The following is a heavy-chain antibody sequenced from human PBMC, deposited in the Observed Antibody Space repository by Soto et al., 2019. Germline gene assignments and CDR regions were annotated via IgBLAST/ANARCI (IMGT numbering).Heavy chain of an antibody. CDR2: LYTEGTT. V-gene: IGHV3-53*01. D-gene: IGHD3-16*01. CDR1: GLTVSHNY. J-gene: IGHJ6*02. CDR3: VRPRPSGENYGMDV. Sequence: GGSLRLSCVASGLTVSHNYMAWVRQAPEMGLEWVSILYTEGTTYYADSVKGRFTISRDSSKNTLFLQMDSLRAEDTAVYYCVRPRPSGENYGMDVWGQGTTVTVSS.